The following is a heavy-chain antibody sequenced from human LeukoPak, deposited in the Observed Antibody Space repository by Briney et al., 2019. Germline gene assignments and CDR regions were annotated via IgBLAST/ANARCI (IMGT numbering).Heavy chain of an antibody. V-gene: IGHV3-53*01. CDR1: GFTVSTDH. CDR2: SYSGGSR. Sequence: GGSLRLSCAASGFTVSTDHMSWVRQAPGKGLEWVAVSYSGGSRSYAESVKGRFTISRDNSQNTLYLQMNSLRAEDTAVYYGARVWELSFDYWGQGTLVTVSS. CDR3: ARVWELSFDY. D-gene: IGHD1-26*01. J-gene: IGHJ4*02.